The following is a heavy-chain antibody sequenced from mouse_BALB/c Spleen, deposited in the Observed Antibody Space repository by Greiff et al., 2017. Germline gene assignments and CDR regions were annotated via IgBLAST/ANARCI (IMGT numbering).Heavy chain of an antibody. D-gene: IGHD2-1*01. Sequence: VQLQQSGPELVKPGASVKLSCKASGYTFTSYWMHWVKQRPGQGLEWIGEIDPSDSYTNYNQKFKGKATLTVDKSSSTAYMQLSSLTSEDSAVYYCARGGNSDYYAMDYWGQGTSVTVSS. V-gene: IGHV1-69*02. CDR1: GYTFTSYW. CDR3: ARGGNSDYYAMDY. CDR2: IDPSDSYT. J-gene: IGHJ4*01.